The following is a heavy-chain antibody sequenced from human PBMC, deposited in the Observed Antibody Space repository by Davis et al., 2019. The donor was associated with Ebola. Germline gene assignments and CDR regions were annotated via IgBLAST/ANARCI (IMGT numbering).Heavy chain of an antibody. V-gene: IGHV5-51*01. D-gene: IGHD3-10*01. Sequence: PGGSLRLSCKGSGYSFTSYWIGWVRQMPGKGLEWMGIIYPGDSDTRYSPSFQGQVTISADKSISTAYLQWSSLKASDTAMYYSARAPSRWFGEGANWFDPWGQGTLVTVSS. CDR1: GYSFTSYW. CDR2: IYPGDSDT. CDR3: ARAPSRWFGEGANWFDP. J-gene: IGHJ5*02.